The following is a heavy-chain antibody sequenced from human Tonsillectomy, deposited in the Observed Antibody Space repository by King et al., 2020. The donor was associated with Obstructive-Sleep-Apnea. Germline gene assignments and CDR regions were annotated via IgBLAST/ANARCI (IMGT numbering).Heavy chain of an antibody. D-gene: IGHD5-18*01. Sequence: QLQESGPGLVKPSETLSLTFTVSGDSISTYYWSWIRQPPGKGLEWIGYIYYSGSTRSNASLKSRVTISVDTSKNQFSLKLRSVTAADTAVYYCSRDLGYSYGIDYWGQGTLVTVSS. J-gene: IGHJ4*02. CDR1: GDSISTYY. CDR2: IYYSGST. CDR3: SRDLGYSYGIDY. V-gene: IGHV4-59*01.